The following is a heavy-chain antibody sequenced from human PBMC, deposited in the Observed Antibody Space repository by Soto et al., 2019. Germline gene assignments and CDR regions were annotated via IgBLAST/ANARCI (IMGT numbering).Heavy chain of an antibody. D-gene: IGHD2-2*01. J-gene: IGHJ6*02. CDR3: ARSQDIVVVPAAMVGDYYYGMDV. CDR2: IDPSDSYT. V-gene: IGHV5-10-1*01. Sequence: GESLKISCKGSGYSFTSYWISWVRQMPGKGLEWMGRIDPSDSYTNYSPSFQGHVTISADKSISTAYLQWSSLKASDTAMYYCARSQDIVVVPAAMVGDYYYGMDVWGQGTTVTVSS. CDR1: GYSFTSYW.